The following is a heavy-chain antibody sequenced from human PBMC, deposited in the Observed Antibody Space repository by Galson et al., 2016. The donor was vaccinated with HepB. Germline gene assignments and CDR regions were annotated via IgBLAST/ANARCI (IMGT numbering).Heavy chain of an antibody. CDR2: INPKSGGT. J-gene: IGHJ3*02. CDR1: GYTFTGYY. V-gene: IGHV1-2*02. CDR3: TRRRDGSPLDI. Sequence: SVKVSCEASGYTFTGYYIHWVRQAPGQRLEWMGWINPKSGGTRYAQKFQGRVTLTRDTSITTVYMELRRLTSDDTALYYCTRRRDGSPLDIWGLGTMVTVSS.